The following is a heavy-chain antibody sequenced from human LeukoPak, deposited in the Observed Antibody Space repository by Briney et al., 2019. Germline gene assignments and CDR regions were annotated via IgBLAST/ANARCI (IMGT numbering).Heavy chain of an antibody. CDR2: ISSSSSYI. D-gene: IGHD2-2*02. V-gene: IGHV3-21*01. CDR1: GFTFSSYS. J-gene: IGHJ4*02. CDR3: ARDKGGIVVVPAAIRIWKQAFDY. Sequence: GGSLRLSCAASGFTFSSYSMNWVRQAPGKGLEWVSSISSSSSYIYYADSVKGRFTISRDNSKNTLYLQMNSLRAEDTAVYYCARDKGGIVVVPAAIRIWKQAFDYWGQGTLVTVSS.